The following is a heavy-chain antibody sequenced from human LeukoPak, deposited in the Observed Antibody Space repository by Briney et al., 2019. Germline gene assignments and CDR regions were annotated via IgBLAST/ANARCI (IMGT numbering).Heavy chain of an antibody. V-gene: IGHV3-9*01. Sequence: GGSLRLSCAASGFTFDDYAMHWVRQAPGKGLEWVSGISWNSGSIGYADSVKGRFTISRDNAKNSLYLQMNSLRAEDTALYYCAKDVTQDYGDYGHFQHWGQGTLVTVSS. CDR2: ISWNSGSI. D-gene: IGHD4-17*01. CDR3: AKDVTQDYGDYGHFQH. J-gene: IGHJ1*01. CDR1: GFTFDDYA.